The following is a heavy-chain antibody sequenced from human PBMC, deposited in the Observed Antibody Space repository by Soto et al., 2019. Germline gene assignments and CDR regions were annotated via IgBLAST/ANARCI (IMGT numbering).Heavy chain of an antibody. CDR2: RNPSSGNT. CDR3: TTGIYYDILTGYHNVAY. CDR1: GYNFNTFD. V-gene: IGHV1-8*02. J-gene: IGHJ4*02. D-gene: IGHD3-9*01. Sequence: GASVKVSCKASGYNFNTFDIYWVRQATGHGLEWMGWRNPSSGNTGYAQELRGRVTMTRNTSNTTAYMELTSLKTEDTAVYYCTTGIYYDILTGYHNVAYWGQGALVTVSS.